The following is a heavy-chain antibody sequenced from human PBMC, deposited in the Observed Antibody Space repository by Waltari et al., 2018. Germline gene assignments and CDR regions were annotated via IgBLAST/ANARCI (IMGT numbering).Heavy chain of an antibody. J-gene: IGHJ4*02. V-gene: IGHV3-7*01. CDR1: GFTVSGYW. D-gene: IGHD1-20*01. CDR2: IKPDGTEE. CDR3: ARDDGIRTVDY. Sequence: QLVESGGGLVQPGGSLRLSCVVSGFTVSGYWMSWVRQTPGKGLEWVANIKPDGTEEYYVDYVKGRFTISRDNAKNSLYLQMNSLRAEDTAVYYCARDDGIRTVDYWGQGTLVTVSS.